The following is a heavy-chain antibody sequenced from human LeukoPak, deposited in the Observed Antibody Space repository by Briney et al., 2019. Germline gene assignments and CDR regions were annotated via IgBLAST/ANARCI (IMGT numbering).Heavy chain of an antibody. CDR1: GYTFTSYG. Sequence: GASVKVSCKASGYTFTSYGISWVRQAPGQGLEWMGWISVYNGNTNYAQRLQGRVTMTTDTSTSTAYMDLRRLRSDDTAVYYCARDCNSGNCYSDSWGQGTLVTVSS. D-gene: IGHD2/OR15-2a*01. CDR3: ARDCNSGNCYSDS. J-gene: IGHJ4*02. CDR2: ISVYNGNT. V-gene: IGHV1-18*01.